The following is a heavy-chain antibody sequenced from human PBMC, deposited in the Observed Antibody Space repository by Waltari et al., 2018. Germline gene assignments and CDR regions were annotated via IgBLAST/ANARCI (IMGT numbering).Heavy chain of an antibody. Sequence: EVQLVESGGGSLQPGGSLRLSCPTSGFRFHGFEMHWVRQAPGKGLEWLAVIGTNPTALYYADSVRGRFTISRDNAKNKLYLQMNSLRAEDTAVYYCARQAFEWDDHYLDHWGQGTLVTVSS. V-gene: IGHV3-48*03. CDR1: GFRFHGFE. CDR2: IGTNPTAL. D-gene: IGHD3-3*01. CDR3: ARQAFEWDDHYLDH. J-gene: IGHJ4*02.